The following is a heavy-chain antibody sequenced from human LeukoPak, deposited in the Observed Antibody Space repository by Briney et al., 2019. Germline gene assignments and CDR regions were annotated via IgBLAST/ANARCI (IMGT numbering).Heavy chain of an antibody. CDR3: ASMYSSSFDY. V-gene: IGHV3-21*01. CDR2: ISSNNNYI. J-gene: IGHJ4*02. Sequence: GGSLRLSCAASGFTFSSYSMNWVRQAPGKGLEWVSSISSNNNYIYYADSVKGRFTISRDNAKNSLYLQMNGLRAEDTAVYYCASMYSSSFDYWGQGTLVTVSS. D-gene: IGHD6-6*01. CDR1: GFTFSSYS.